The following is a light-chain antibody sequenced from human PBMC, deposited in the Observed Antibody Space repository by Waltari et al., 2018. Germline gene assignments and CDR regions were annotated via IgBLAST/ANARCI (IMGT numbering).Light chain of an antibody. CDR2: GAS. CDR3: QRYSNSPLT. V-gene: IGKV3-11*01. J-gene: IGKJ4*01. Sequence: VILTQSPATLSLSPGERATRSCRASQSVANYLAWYQQKPGQAPRLLIYGASSRATGIPDRFSGTGSGTEFTLTISSLEPEDFAVYFCQRYSNSPLTFGGGTKVEIK. CDR1: QSVANY.